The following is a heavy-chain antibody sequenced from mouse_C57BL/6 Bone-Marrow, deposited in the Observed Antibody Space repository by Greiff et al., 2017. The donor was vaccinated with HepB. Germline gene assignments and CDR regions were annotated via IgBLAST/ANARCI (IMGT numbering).Heavy chain of an antibody. J-gene: IGHJ3*01. CDR1: GFTFSDYY. CDR3: ARQDITTRFAY. D-gene: IGHD1-1*01. V-gene: IGHV5-12*01. Sequence: DVMLVESGGGLVQPGGSLKLSCAASGFTFSDYYMYWVRQTPEKRLEWVAYISNGGGSTYYPDTVKGRFTISRDNAKNTLYLQMSRLKSEDTAMYYCARQDITTRFAYWGQGTLVTVSA. CDR2: ISNGGGST.